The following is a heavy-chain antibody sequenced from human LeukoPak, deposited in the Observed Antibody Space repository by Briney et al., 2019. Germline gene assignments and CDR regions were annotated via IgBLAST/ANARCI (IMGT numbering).Heavy chain of an antibody. CDR1: GGTFSSYA. CDR2: IIPIFGTA. D-gene: IGHD3-22*01. J-gene: IGHJ4*02. Sequence: SVKVSCKASGGTFSSYAISWVRQAPGQGLEWMGGIIPIFGTANYAQKFQGRVTITADESTSTAYMELSSLRSEDTAVYYCARGANYYDSSGYYPFDYRGQGTLVTVSS. CDR3: ARGANYYDSSGYYPFDY. V-gene: IGHV1-69*13.